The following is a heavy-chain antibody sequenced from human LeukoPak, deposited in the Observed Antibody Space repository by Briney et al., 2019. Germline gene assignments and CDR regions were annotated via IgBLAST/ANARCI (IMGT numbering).Heavy chain of an antibody. CDR3: ASGVTMVRGVIWAPLSDAFDI. V-gene: IGHV1-69*05. D-gene: IGHD3-10*01. J-gene: IGHJ3*02. CDR1: GGTFSSYA. CDR2: IIPIFGTA. Sequence: ASVKVSCKASGGTFSSYAISWVRQAPGQGLEWMGGIIPIFGTANYAQKFQGRVTITTDESTSTAYMELSSLRSEDTAVYYCASGVTMVRGVIWAPLSDAFDIWGQGTMVTVS.